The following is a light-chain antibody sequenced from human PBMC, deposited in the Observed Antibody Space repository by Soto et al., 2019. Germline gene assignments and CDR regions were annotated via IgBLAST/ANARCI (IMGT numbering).Light chain of an antibody. CDR1: QTINKY. V-gene: IGKV1-39*01. Sequence: DIQMTQSPSSLSASVGDRVTITCRASQTINKYLNWYQQKPGKAPKILISGASNLESGIPSRFSGSGSGTDFTLTITSLQAEDFGTYYCQQSYIIPPTFGQGTKVEI. CDR2: GAS. J-gene: IGKJ1*01. CDR3: QQSYIIPPT.